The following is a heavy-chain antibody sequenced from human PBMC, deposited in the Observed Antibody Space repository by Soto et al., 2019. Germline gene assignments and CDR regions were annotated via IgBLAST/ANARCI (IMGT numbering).Heavy chain of an antibody. CDR1: GYTFTSYA. CDR3: ARVRDIVVVVAARGTWDYYFDY. J-gene: IGHJ4*02. CDR2: INAGNGNT. D-gene: IGHD2-15*01. V-gene: IGHV1-3*01. Sequence: ASVKVSCKASGYTFTSYATHWVRQAPGQRLEWMGWINAGNGNTKYSQKFQGRVTITRDTSASTAYMELSSLRSEDTAVYYCARVRDIVVVVAARGTWDYYFDYWGQGTLVTVSS.